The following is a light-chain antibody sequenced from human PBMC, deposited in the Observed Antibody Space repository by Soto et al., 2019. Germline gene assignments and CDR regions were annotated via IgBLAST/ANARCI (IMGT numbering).Light chain of an antibody. V-gene: IGKV1-9*01. CDR2: AAS. CDR3: QQLNSYPPT. J-gene: IGKJ1*01. CDR1: QGISSY. Sequence: DIQLTQSPAFLSASVGDRVTITCRASQGISSYLAWYQQKPGKAPKLLIYAASTLQSGDQSRFSGSGSGTEFTLTISSLQPEDFATYYCQQLNSYPPTFGQGTKVDIK.